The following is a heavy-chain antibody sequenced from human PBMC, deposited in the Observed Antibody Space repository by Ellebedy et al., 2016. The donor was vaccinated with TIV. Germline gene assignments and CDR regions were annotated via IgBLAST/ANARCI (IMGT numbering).Heavy chain of an antibody. J-gene: IGHJ6*02. CDR3: ARDPGDPTLSYSYGLDI. V-gene: IGHV4-59*01. D-gene: IGHD3-10*01. CDR1: GGPLTTYY. Sequence: SETLSLTCSVSGGPLTTYYWNWIRQPPGKGLEWLGYIYYNGNTNTMFNPSLKSRLTMSIDTSKNQLSLKLTSVTSADTAVYYCARDPGDPTLSYSYGLDIWGQGTAVTVSS. CDR2: IYYNGNT.